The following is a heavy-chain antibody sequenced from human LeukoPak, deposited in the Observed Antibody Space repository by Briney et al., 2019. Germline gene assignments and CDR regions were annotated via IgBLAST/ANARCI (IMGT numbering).Heavy chain of an antibody. D-gene: IGHD4-17*01. J-gene: IGHJ6*03. Sequence: AGGSLRLSCAASGFTFSSYAMSWVRQAPGKGLEWVSDIGGSGSSTYYADSVKGRFTISRDNSKNTLYLQMNSLRAEDTAVYYCAKGADYEPYYYYYYMDVWGKGTTVTVSS. V-gene: IGHV3-23*01. CDR2: IGGSGSST. CDR1: GFTFSSYA. CDR3: AKGADYEPYYYYYYMDV.